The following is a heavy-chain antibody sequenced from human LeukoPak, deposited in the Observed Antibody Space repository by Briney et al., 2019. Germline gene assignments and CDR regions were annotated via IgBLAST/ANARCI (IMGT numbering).Heavy chain of an antibody. CDR2: MNPNSGNT. CDR3: ARWDSPSTEQVYDY. D-gene: IGHD1-26*01. Sequence: ASVKVSCKASGYTFTSYDINWVRQATGQGLEWMGWMNPNSGNTGYAQKFQGRVTMTRNTSISTAYMELSSLRSEDTAVYYCARWDSPSTEQVYDYWGQGTLVTVSS. J-gene: IGHJ4*02. V-gene: IGHV1-8*01. CDR1: GYTFTSYD.